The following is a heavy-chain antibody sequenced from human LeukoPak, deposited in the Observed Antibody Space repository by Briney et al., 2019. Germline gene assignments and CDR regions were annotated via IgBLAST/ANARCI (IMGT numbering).Heavy chain of an antibody. V-gene: IGHV1-8*01. Sequence: ASVKVSCKASGYTFTSYDINWVRQATGQGLEWMGWMNPNSGNTGYAQKFQGRVTMTRNTSISTAYMELSSLRSEDTAVYYCARAVFFRGSSGHRKVYYMDVWGKGTRSPSP. CDR1: GYTFTSYD. D-gene: IGHD2-15*01. J-gene: IGHJ6*03. CDR2: MNPNSGNT. CDR3: ARAVFFRGSSGHRKVYYMDV.